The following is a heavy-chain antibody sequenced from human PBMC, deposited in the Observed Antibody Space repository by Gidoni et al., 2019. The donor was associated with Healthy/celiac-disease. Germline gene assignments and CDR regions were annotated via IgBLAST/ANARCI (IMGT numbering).Heavy chain of an antibody. CDR2: IRSKAYGGTT. Sequence: EVQLVESGGGLVQPGRSLRLSCTASGFTFGDYAMSWVRQAPGKGLEWVCFIRSKAYGGTTEYAASVKGRFTISRDDSKSIAYLQMNSLKTEDTAVYYCTRGQDGYSEAYYYYMDVWGKGTTVTVSS. CDR1: GFTFGDYA. D-gene: IGHD5-18*01. V-gene: IGHV3-49*04. CDR3: TRGQDGYSEAYYYYMDV. J-gene: IGHJ6*03.